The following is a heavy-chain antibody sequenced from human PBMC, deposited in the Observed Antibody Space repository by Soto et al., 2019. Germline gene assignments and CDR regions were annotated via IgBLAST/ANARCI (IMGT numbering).Heavy chain of an antibody. CDR2: ISSSSSYI. CDR1: GFTFSSYS. V-gene: IGHV3-21*01. CDR3: ARDFGRGDYVVGGGDY. Sequence: EVQLVESGGGLVKPGGTLRLFCAASGFTFSSYSMNWVRQAPGKGLEWVSSISSSSSYIYYADSVKGRFTISRDNAKNSLYLQRISLRAEDTAVYYCARDFGRGDYVVGGGDYWGQGTLVTVSS. J-gene: IGHJ4*02. D-gene: IGHD3-16*01.